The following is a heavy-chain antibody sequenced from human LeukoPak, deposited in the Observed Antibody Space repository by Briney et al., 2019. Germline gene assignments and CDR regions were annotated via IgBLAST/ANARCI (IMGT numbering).Heavy chain of an antibody. CDR3: AANSADYNTLGSSYKV. Sequence: SETLSLTCAVYSGSFSGYYWSWIRQPPGKGLEWIGEINHSGSTNYNPSLKSRVTISVDTSKNQFSLKLNSVTAADTAVFYCAANSADYNTLGSSYKVWGQGTLVTVSS. CDR1: SGSFSGYY. CDR2: INHSGST. D-gene: IGHD3-10*01. J-gene: IGHJ4*02. V-gene: IGHV4-34*01.